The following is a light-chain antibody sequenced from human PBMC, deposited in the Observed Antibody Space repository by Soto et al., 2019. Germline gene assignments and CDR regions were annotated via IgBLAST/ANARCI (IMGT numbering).Light chain of an antibody. Sequence: DIVMTQSPDSLAVSLGERATINCKSSQSVLYSSINKNYLAWYQQKPGQPPKLPIYWASTRESGVPDRFSGSGSGTDFTLTISSLQAEDVAVYYCQQYYSTSLTFGGGTKVEIK. CDR3: QQYYSTSLT. CDR1: QSVLYSSINKNY. J-gene: IGKJ4*01. CDR2: WAS. V-gene: IGKV4-1*01.